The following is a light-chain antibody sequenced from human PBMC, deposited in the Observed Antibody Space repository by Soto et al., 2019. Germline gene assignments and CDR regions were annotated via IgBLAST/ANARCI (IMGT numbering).Light chain of an antibody. CDR2: DAS. Sequence: EIVMTQSPATLSVSPGERATLSCRASQSVSTNLAWNQQKPGQAPRLLIYDASTRATGIPARFSGSGSGTEFTLTISSLQSEDFAVYYCQQYNNWPLTFGGGTKVEIK. V-gene: IGKV3-15*01. CDR3: QQYNNWPLT. CDR1: QSVSTN. J-gene: IGKJ4*01.